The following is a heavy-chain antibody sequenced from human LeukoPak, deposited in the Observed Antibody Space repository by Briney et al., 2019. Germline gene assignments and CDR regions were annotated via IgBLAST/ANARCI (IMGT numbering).Heavy chain of an antibody. CDR1: GYTFSDFN. J-gene: IGHJ4*02. CDR2: MNPNSGGT. CDR3: ARDRRGNGWDFDY. Sequence: GASVKVSCKASGYTFSDFNIHWVRQAPGQGLEWMGWMNPNSGGTNYAPKFQGRVTMARDTSISTAYMDLSRLTSDDTAVYYCARDRRGNGWDFDYWGQGTLVTVSS. D-gene: IGHD6-19*01. V-gene: IGHV1-2*02.